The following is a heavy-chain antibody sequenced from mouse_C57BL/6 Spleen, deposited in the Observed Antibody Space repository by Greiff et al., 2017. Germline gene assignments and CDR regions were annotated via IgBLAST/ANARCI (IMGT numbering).Heavy chain of an antibody. V-gene: IGHV1-61*01. Sequence: QVQLQQPGAELVRPGSSVKLSCKASGYTFTSYWMDWVKQRPGQGLEWIGNIYPSDSETHYNQKFKDKATLTVDKSYSTAYMQLSSLTSEDSAVYYCAIGALRSWFADWGQGTLVTVSA. CDR2: IYPSDSET. D-gene: IGHD1-2*01. J-gene: IGHJ3*01. CDR1: GYTFTSYW. CDR3: AIGALRSWFAD.